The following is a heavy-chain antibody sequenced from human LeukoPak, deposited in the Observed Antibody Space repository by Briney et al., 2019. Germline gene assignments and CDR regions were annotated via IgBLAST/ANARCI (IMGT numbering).Heavy chain of an antibody. Sequence: ASVKVSCKASGYTFTSYDINWVRRATGQGLEWMGWMNPNSGNTGYAQKFQGRVTMTRNTSISTAYMELSSLRSEDTAVYYCARQELAAGTGYNWFDPWGQGTLVTVSS. D-gene: IGHD6-13*01. CDR3: ARQELAAGTGYNWFDP. CDR2: MNPNSGNT. V-gene: IGHV1-8*01. J-gene: IGHJ5*02. CDR1: GYTFTSYD.